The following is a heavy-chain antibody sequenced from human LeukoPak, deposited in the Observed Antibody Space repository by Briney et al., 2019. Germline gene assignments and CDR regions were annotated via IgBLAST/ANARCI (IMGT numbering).Heavy chain of an antibody. V-gene: IGHV4-59*01. CDR3: ARVFYQRSSPWAFDY. Sequence: KPSETLSLTCTVSGGSISSYYWSWIRQPPGKGLEWIGYIYYSGSTNYNPSLKSRVTISVDTSKNQFSLKLSSVTAADTAVYYCARVFYQRSSPWAFDYWGQGTLVTVSS. CDR1: GGSISSYY. CDR2: IYYSGST. D-gene: IGHD6-13*01. J-gene: IGHJ4*02.